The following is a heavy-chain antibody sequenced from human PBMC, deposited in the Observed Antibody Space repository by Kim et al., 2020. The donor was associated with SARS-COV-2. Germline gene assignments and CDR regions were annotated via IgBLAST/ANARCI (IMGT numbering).Heavy chain of an antibody. Sequence: SETLSLTCAVYGGSFSGYYWSWIRQPPGKGLEWIGEINHSGSTNYNPSLKSRVTISVDTSKNQFSLKLSSVTAADTAVYYCVRVGTMVRGVHYYYYYGMDVWGQGTTVTVSS. V-gene: IGHV4-34*01. CDR2: INHSGST. D-gene: IGHD3-10*01. J-gene: IGHJ6*02. CDR1: GGSFSGYY. CDR3: VRVGTMVRGVHYYYYYGMDV.